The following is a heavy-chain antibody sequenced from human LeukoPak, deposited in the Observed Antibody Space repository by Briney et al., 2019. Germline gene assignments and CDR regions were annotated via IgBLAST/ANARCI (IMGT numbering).Heavy chain of an antibody. J-gene: IGHJ3*02. D-gene: IGHD2-2*01. CDR3: ARLCSSTSCYVSFDM. CDR1: GGSISRSF. V-gene: IGHV4-59*08. CDR2: IYYSGST. Sequence: PAETLSLTCTLPGGSISRSFWSGMRQPPAKGLEWVGYIYYSGSTNYKPSLRSRVNISKDAFKTQFSLKLSSVTAADTAVYYCARLCSSTSCYVSFDMWVQGTMLTVPS.